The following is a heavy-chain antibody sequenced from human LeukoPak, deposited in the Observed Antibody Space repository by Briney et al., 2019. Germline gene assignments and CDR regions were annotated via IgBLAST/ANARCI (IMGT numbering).Heavy chain of an antibody. J-gene: IGHJ4*02. CDR1: GYTFTGYY. CDR3: ARDLSALSAAGTRGYDY. V-gene: IGHV1-2*02. Sequence: ASVKVSCKASGYTFTGYYIHWVRQAPGQGLEWMGWINLNSGGTNYTQKFQGRVTMTRDTSISTAYMELSRLRSDDTAVYYCARDLSALSAAGTRGYDYWGQGTLVTVSS. CDR2: INLNSGGT. D-gene: IGHD6-13*01.